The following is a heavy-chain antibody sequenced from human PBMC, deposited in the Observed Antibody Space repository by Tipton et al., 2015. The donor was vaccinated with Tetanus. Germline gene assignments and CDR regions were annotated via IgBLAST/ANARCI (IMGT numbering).Heavy chain of an antibody. CDR3: ARGVSAFYDILTAHPDWFAP. CDR2: ISYRGNT. D-gene: IGHD3-9*01. Sequence: TLSLTCAVSGGSVSSGGYSWTWIRQPPGRGLEWIGYISYRGNTYSNSSLKSRVTISVDKSKNQFSLRLNSVTAADTAMYYCARGVSAFYDILTAHPDWFAPWGPGIPVTVSS. J-gene: IGHJ5*02. CDR1: GGSVSSGGYS. V-gene: IGHV4-30-2*01.